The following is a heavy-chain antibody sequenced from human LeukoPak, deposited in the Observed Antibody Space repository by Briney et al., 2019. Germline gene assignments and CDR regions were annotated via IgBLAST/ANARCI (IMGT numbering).Heavy chain of an antibody. J-gene: IGHJ4*02. D-gene: IGHD5-18*01. CDR2: VSGTGGST. Sequence: GGSLRLSCAVSGFTFTNYAMSWVRQAPGKGLEWVSAVSGTGGSTYYADSVKGRFTISRDNSKNTLYLQMNSLRAEDTAVYYCAKGYSYGPSKYYFDYWGQGTLVTVSS. CDR3: AKGYSYGPSKYYFDY. V-gene: IGHV3-23*01. CDR1: GFTFTNYA.